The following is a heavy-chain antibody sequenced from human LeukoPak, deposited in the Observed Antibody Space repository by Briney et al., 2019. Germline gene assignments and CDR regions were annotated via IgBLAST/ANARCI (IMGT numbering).Heavy chain of an antibody. J-gene: IGHJ4*02. V-gene: IGHV4-31*03. CDR1: GGSISSGGYY. CDR3: ARLESPLVIIGY. CDR2: IYYSGST. D-gene: IGHD3-9*01. Sequence: NPSQTLSLTCTVSGGSISSGGYYWSWIRQHPGKGLEWIGYIYYSGSTYYNPSLKSRVTISVDTSKNQFSLKLSSVTAADTAVYYCARLESPLVIIGYWGQGTLVTVSS.